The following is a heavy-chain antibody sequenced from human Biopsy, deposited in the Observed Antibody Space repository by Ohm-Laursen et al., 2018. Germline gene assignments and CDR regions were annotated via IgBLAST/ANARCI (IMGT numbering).Heavy chain of an antibody. D-gene: IGHD3-22*01. CDR1: GESFNGYY. CDR2: INHSGRT. J-gene: IGHJ6*02. CDR3: VRGVDYYDPYHYYALDV. Sequence: TLSLTWAVYGESFNGYYWSWIRQTPGKGLKWIGEINHSGRTNYNPSLKSRVTISVDTSKNQFSLKVRSVTAADTAVYYCVRGVDYYDPYHYYALDVWGQGTTVTVSS. V-gene: IGHV4-34*01.